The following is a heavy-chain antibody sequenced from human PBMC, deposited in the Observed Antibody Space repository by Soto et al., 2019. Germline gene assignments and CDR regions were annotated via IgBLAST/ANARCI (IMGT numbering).Heavy chain of an antibody. Sequence: EVQLLESGGGLVQPGGSLRLSCAASGFTFSSYAMSWVRQAPGKGLEWVSAISDSGGSTYYADSVKGRFTISRDNSKNMLYLQMNSLRAEDAAVYYCAKAPSSSWWPFDYWGQGTLVTVSS. V-gene: IGHV3-23*01. CDR3: AKAPSSSWWPFDY. D-gene: IGHD6-13*01. CDR1: GFTFSSYA. J-gene: IGHJ4*02. CDR2: ISDSGGST.